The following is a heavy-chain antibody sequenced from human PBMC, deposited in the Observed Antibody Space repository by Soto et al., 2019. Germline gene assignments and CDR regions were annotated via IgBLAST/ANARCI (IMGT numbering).Heavy chain of an antibody. Sequence: SESLSLTCAVYGGSFSAYYRSWIRQPPCPVLEWREEINHSGSANYNPSLKSRVTISVATSQNQFPLKLSSVTAADTAVYYCAIRRHPPAAVYYYYSSVYLTSFYPWGQGVLPTDYS. CDR2: INHSGSA. J-gene: IGHJ5*02. V-gene: IGHV4-34*01. CDR3: AIRRHPPAAVYYYYSSVYLTSFYP. CDR1: GGSFSAYY. D-gene: IGHD3-22*01.